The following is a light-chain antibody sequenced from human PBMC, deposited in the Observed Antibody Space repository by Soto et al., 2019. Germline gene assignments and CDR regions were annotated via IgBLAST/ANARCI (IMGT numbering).Light chain of an antibody. CDR2: DDS. V-gene: IGLV3-21*02. CDR1: NIGGKS. J-gene: IGLJ1*01. Sequence: SYYLTQPPSVSVAPGQTARITCWGNNIGGKSVHWYQQKPGQAPVLVVYDDSDRPSGIPERFSGSNSVNTATLTISRVAAGDEADYYCQVWESGRGVFGTGTKVTVL. CDR3: QVWESGRGV.